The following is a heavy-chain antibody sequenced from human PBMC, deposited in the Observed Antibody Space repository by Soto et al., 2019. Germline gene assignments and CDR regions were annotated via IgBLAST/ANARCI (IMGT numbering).Heavy chain of an antibody. V-gene: IGHV3-30-3*01. D-gene: IGHD4-17*01. CDR2: VSYDGNTK. Sequence: GGSLRLSCAASGFSFNDHAMHWVRQAPGKGLEWVAVVSYDGNTKQYADSVKGRFTISRDTSNNTLYLQMNSLTTEDTGVYYCARDRTYGDPNWLDPWGQGTLVTVSS. J-gene: IGHJ5*02. CDR3: ARDRTYGDPNWLDP. CDR1: GFSFNDHA.